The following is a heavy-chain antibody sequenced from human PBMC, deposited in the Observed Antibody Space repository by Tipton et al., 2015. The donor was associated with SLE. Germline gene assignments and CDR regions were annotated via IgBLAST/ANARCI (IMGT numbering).Heavy chain of an antibody. CDR1: GGSISSGSYY. CDR3: ATQGYYDSSFDY. J-gene: IGHJ4*02. CDR2: IYTSGST. Sequence: TLSLTCTVSGGSISSGSYYWSWIRQPAGKGLEWIGRIYTSGSTNYNPSLKSRVTISVDTPKNQFSLRLISVTAADTAVYYCATQGYYDSSFDYWGQGTLVTVSS. V-gene: IGHV4-61*02. D-gene: IGHD3-16*01.